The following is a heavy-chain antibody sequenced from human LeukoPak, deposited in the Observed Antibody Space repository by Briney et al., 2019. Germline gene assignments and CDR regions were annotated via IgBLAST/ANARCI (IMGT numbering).Heavy chain of an antibody. CDR2: TYYRSKWYN. V-gene: IGHV6-1*01. CDR3: AWAPAAGTYYYFDY. Sequence: SQTLSLTCAISGDSVSSNSAAWNCVRQSPSRGLEWLGRTYYRSKWYNDYAVSVKSRITINPDTSKNHFSLQLNSVTPEDTAVYYCAWAPAAGTYYYFDYWCQGTLVTVYS. CDR1: GDSVSSNSAA. J-gene: IGHJ4*02. D-gene: IGHD1-26*01.